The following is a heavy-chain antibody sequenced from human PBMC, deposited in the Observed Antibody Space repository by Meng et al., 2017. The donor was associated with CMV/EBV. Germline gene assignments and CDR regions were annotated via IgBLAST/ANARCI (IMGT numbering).Heavy chain of an antibody. V-gene: IGHV4-59*01. CDR2: IYYSGST. CDR1: GGSISSYY. J-gene: IGHJ6*02. D-gene: IGHD2-2*01. Sequence: SETLSLTCTVSGGSISSYYWSWIRQPPGKGLEWIGYIYYSGSTNYNPSLKSRVTISVDTSKNQFSLKLSSVTAADTVVYYCARVDIVVVGGYGMDVWGQGTTVTVSS. CDR3: ARVDIVVVGGYGMDV.